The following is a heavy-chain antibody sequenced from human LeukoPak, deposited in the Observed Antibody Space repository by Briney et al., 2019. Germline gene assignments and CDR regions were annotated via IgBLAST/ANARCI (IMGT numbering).Heavy chain of an antibody. CDR2: IKSKTDGGTI. CDR1: GLIFSNAR. V-gene: IGHV3-15*07. J-gene: IGHJ4*02. CDR3: TTDPWCSGGSCYADS. D-gene: IGHD2-15*01. Sequence: TGGSLRLSCAASGLIFSNARMNWVRQAPGKGLEWVGRIKSKTDGGTIDYAAHVKGRFTISRDDSKNTLYLQMDSLKTEDTAVYYCTTDPWCSGGSCYADSWGQGTLVTVSS.